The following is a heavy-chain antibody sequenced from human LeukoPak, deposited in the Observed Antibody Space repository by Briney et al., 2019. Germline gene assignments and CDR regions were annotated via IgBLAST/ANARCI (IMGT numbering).Heavy chain of an antibody. V-gene: IGHV4-4*07. Sequence: SETLSLTCTVSGGSIISYYWNWIRQPAGKGLEWIGRIHISGSTNYSPSLKSRVTMSVGTSKNQFSLRLSSVTAADTAMYYCARGKVVAGTPGQNSWDYWGQGTLVTVSS. D-gene: IGHD6-19*01. CDR2: IHISGST. J-gene: IGHJ4*02. CDR3: ARGKVVAGTPGQNSWDY. CDR1: GGSIISYY.